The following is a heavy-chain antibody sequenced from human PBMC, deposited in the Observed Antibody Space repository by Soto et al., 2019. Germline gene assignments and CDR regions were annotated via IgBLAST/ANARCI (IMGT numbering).Heavy chain of an antibody. Sequence: GASVKVSCKASGYTLTGYYMHWVRQAPGQGLEWMGWINPNSGGTNYAQKFQGWVTMTRDTSISTAYMELSRLRSDDTAVYYCARVRRAGNYMDVWGQGTTVTVAS. J-gene: IGHJ6*03. CDR2: INPNSGGT. CDR1: GYTLTGYY. V-gene: IGHV1-2*04. CDR3: ARVRRAGNYMDV.